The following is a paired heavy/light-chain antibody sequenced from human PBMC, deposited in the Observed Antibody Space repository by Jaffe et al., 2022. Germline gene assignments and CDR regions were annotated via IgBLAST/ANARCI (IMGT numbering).Light chain of an antibody. J-gene: IGKJ1*01. CDR1: QSVSSSY. V-gene: IGKV3-20*01. CDR3: QQYGSSPLPWT. Sequence: EIVLTQSPGTLSLSPGERATLSCRASQSVSSSYLAWYQQKPGQAPRLLIYGASSRATGIPDRFSGSGSGTDFTLTISRLEPEDFAVYYCQQYGSSPLPWTFGQGTKVEIK. CDR2: GAS.
Heavy chain of an antibody. J-gene: IGHJ6*03. CDR2: ISSSSSTI. D-gene: IGHD3-3*01. CDR1: GFTFSSYS. Sequence: EVQLVESGGGLVQPGGSLRLSCAASGFTFSSYSMNWVRQAPGKGLEWVSYISSSSSTIYYADSVKGRFTISRDNAKNSLYLQMNSLRAEDTAVYYCASLPYYDFWSGYPEYYYYYYYMDVWGKGTTVTVSS. V-gene: IGHV3-48*01. CDR3: ASLPYYDFWSGYPEYYYYYYYMDV.